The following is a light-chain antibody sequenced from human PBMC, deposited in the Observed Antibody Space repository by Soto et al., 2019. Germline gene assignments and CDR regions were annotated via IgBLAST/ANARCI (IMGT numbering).Light chain of an antibody. CDR1: QSVLHSSNNENS. Sequence: DVVMTQSPDSLAVSLGERATINCKSSQSVLHSSNNENSVAWYQQKAGQRPKLLIYRASIRESGVPDRFSGSGSGTDFTLTISSLQAEDVAVYYCQQYYSTPLTFGGGTKVDIK. CDR3: QQYYSTPLT. CDR2: RAS. V-gene: IGKV4-1*01. J-gene: IGKJ4*01.